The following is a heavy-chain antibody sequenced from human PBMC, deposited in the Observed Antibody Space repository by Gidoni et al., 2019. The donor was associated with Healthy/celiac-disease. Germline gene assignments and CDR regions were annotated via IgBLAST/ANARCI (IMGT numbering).Heavy chain of an antibody. V-gene: IGHV4-59*08. J-gene: IGHJ6*02. CDR1: GGSISGYY. CDR2: IYYSGST. Sequence: QVQLQESGPGLVKPSETLSLTCTVSGGSISGYYWRWIRQPPGKGLEWIGYIYYSGSTNYNPSLKSRVTISVDTSKNQFSLKLSSVTAADTAVYYSARHGSGSYYGLDYYYYYGMDVWGQGTTVTVSS. CDR3: ARHGSGSYYGLDYYYYYGMDV. D-gene: IGHD1-26*01.